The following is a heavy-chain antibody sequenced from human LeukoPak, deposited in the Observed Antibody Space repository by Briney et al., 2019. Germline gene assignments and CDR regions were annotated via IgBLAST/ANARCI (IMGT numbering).Heavy chain of an antibody. CDR3: ARQRRSSGWPNDY. Sequence: GESLKISCKGSGYSFTSYWIAWVRQMPGKGLEWMGIIYPDDSDTRYSPSFQGQVTITADKSISTAYLQWSSLKASDNAMYYCARQRRSSGWPNDYWGQGTPVTVSS. D-gene: IGHD6-19*01. CDR1: GYSFTSYW. CDR2: IYPDDSDT. J-gene: IGHJ4*02. V-gene: IGHV5-51*01.